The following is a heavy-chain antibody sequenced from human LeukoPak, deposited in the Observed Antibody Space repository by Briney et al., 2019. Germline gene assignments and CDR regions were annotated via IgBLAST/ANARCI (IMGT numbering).Heavy chain of an antibody. CDR1: GGSFSGYY. J-gene: IGHJ5*02. CDR2: IIHSGST. V-gene: IGHV4-34*01. D-gene: IGHD3-3*01. Sequence: SETLSLTCAVYGGSFSGYYWSWIRQPPGKGLEWIGEIIHSGSTNYNPSLKSRVTISVDTSKNQFSLKLSSVTAADTAVYYCARGQRGFRDFWSGYSEGKNWFDPWGQGTLVTVSS. CDR3: ARGQRGFRDFWSGYSEGKNWFDP.